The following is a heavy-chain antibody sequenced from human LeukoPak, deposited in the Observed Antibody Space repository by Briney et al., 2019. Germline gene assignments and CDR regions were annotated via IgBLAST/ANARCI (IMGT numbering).Heavy chain of an antibody. J-gene: IGHJ5*02. V-gene: IGHV4-30-2*01. CDR2: ISQSGNI. D-gene: IGHD3-22*01. Sequence: SQTLSLTCTVSGDSISSGGYSWSWIRQPPGKGLEWIGYIYHIGYISQSGNIYQNPSLKSRVTISLDTSRNQFSLKLSSVTAADTAVYYCARSPLAFYDSSGYQRVWFGPWGQGTLVTVSS. CDR3: ARSPLAFYDSSGYQRVWFGP. CDR1: GDSISSGGYS.